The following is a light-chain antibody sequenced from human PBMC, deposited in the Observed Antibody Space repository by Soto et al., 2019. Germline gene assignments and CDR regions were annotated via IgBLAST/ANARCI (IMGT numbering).Light chain of an antibody. CDR3: QQYGISPIT. J-gene: IGKJ5*01. Sequence: EIVLTQSPGTLSLSPGERATLSCRASQSLGNTYLAWYQQKPGQAPRLLIYGASSRATGIPDRFSGSGSGTDFTLTISRLEPEDFSVYYWQQYGISPITFGQGTRLEMK. V-gene: IGKV3-20*01. CDR2: GAS. CDR1: QSLGNTY.